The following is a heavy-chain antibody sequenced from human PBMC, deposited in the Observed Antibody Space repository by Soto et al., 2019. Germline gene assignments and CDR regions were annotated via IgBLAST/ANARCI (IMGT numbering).Heavy chain of an antibody. V-gene: IGHV1-8*01. Sequence: QVQRVQSGAEVKKPGASVKVSCKASGYTFTSYDINWVRQATGQGLEWMGWMNPNSGNTGYTKKLQGRVTMTRNTSISTAYMELSSLRSEDTAVYYCARVLARGWLRLAGYFDYWGQGTLVTVSS. CDR1: GYTFTSYD. CDR2: MNPNSGNT. J-gene: IGHJ4*02. CDR3: ARVLARGWLRLAGYFDY. D-gene: IGHD5-12*01.